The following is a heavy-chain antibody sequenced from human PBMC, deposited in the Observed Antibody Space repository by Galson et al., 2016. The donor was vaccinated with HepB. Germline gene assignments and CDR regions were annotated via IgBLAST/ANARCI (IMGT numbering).Heavy chain of an antibody. J-gene: IGHJ4*02. V-gene: IGHV3-7*05. Sequence: SLRLSCAASGFTFNSYWMAWVRQAPGKGLEWVANIKQDGSEKYYVDSVKGRSTISRDNAKNSLYLQMNSLRVGDTAVYYCACPTGGNWTDYWGQGTLVTVSS. D-gene: IGHD1-1*01. CDR1: GFTFNSYW. CDR3: ACPTGGNWTDY. CDR2: IKQDGSEK.